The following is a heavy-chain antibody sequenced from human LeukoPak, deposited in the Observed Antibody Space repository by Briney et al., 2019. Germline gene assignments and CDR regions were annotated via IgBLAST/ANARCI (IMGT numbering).Heavy chain of an antibody. Sequence: SETLSLTCAVYGGSFSGYYWSWIRQPPGKGLEWIGEINHSGSTNYNPSLESRVTISVDTSKNQFSLKLSSVTAADTAVYYCARVIVTIFGVVIYFDYWGQGTLVTVSS. CDR2: INHSGST. CDR3: ARVIVTIFGVVIYFDY. D-gene: IGHD3-3*01. CDR1: GGSFSGYY. V-gene: IGHV4-34*01. J-gene: IGHJ4*02.